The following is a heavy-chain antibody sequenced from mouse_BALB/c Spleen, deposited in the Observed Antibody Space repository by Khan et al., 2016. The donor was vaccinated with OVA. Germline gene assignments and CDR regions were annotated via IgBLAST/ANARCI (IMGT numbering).Heavy chain of an antibody. CDR2: TNPTNGRT. J-gene: IGHJ2*01. CDR1: GYTFTSYW. Sequence: QVQLQQPGAELVKAGASVKMSCKASGYTFTSYWMHWVKQRLGQGLEWFAETNPTNGRTYYNEKFKSKSTLTVDKSSSTAYMLLSGPTFEDSAVYYCARIKKIVATYFDYWGQGTPLTVSS. CDR3: ARIKKIVATYFDY. V-gene: IGHV1S81*02. D-gene: IGHD1-1*01.